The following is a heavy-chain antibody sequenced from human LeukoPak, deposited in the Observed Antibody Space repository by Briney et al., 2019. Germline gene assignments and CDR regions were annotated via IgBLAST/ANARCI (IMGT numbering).Heavy chain of an antibody. Sequence: AGGSLRLSCAASGFTVSSNYMSWVRQAPGKGLEWVSVIYSGGSTYYADSVKGRFTISRDNSKNTLYLQMNSLRAEDTAVYYCARDNYDYVWGSYRGNWFDPWGQGTLVTVSS. J-gene: IGHJ5*02. CDR1: GFTVSSNY. CDR2: IYSGGST. V-gene: IGHV3-66*01. D-gene: IGHD3-16*02. CDR3: ARDNYDYVWGSYRGNWFDP.